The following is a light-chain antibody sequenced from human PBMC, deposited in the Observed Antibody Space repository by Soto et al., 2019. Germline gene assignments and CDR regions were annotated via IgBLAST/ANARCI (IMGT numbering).Light chain of an antibody. CDR2: DAS. V-gene: IGKV1-5*01. CDR3: QHYSTFSPRT. J-gene: IGKJ1*01. Sequence: DIQMTQSPSTLSASVGDRVTITRRASQSISSWLAWYQQIPGKAPKLLISDASRLETGVPSRFSGSGSGTEFTLTISSLQPDDFASYYCQHYSTFSPRTFGQGTKVEIK. CDR1: QSISSW.